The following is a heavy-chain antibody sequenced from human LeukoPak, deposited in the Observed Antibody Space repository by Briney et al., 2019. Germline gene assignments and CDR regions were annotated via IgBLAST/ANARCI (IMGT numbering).Heavy chain of an antibody. CDR3: ARQDYGYGYYFDY. V-gene: IGHV4-59*08. CDR1: GGSISSDY. J-gene: IGHJ4*02. CDR2: IYYSGST. D-gene: IGHD5-18*01. Sequence: SETLSLTCTVSGGSISSDYWSWIRQPPGKGLEWIGYIYYSGSTNYNPSLKSRVTISVDTSKNQFSLKLSSVTAADTAVYYCARQDYGYGYYFDYWGQGTLVTVSS.